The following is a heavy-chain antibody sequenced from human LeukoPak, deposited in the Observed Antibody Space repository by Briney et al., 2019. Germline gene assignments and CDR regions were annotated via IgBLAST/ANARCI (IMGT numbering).Heavy chain of an antibody. CDR3: ARLASGYCSGGSCYGNWFDP. CDR2: IYYSGST. D-gene: IGHD2-15*01. Sequence: SETLSLTCTVSGGSISTNYYWSWIRQPPGKGLEWIGYIYYSGSTYYNPSLKSRVTISVDTSKNQFSLKLSSVTAADTAVYYCARLASGYCSGGSCYGNWFDPWGQGTLVTVSS. V-gene: IGHV4-30-4*08. J-gene: IGHJ5*02. CDR1: GGSISTNYY.